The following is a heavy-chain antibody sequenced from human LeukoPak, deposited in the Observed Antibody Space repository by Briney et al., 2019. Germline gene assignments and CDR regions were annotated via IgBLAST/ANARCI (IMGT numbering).Heavy chain of an antibody. J-gene: IGHJ4*02. D-gene: IGHD6-13*01. CDR1: GGSISSYY. CDR2: IYTSGST. CDR3: ARDKPDSSSWYYFDY. Sequence: EPSETLSLTCTVSGGSISSYYWSWIRQPAGKGLEWIGRIYTSGSTNYNPSLKSRVTMSVDTSKNQFSLKLSSVTAADTAVYYCARDKPDSSSWYYFDYWGQGTLVTVSS. V-gene: IGHV4-4*07.